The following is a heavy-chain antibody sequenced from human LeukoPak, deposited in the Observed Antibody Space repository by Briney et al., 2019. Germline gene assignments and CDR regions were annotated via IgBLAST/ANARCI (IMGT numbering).Heavy chain of an antibody. CDR1: GFTFSSYS. V-gene: IGHV3-48*02. J-gene: IGHJ4*02. Sequence: GGSLRLSCAVAGFTFSSYSMNWVRQAPGKGLEWVSYISSSSSTIYYADSVKGRFTISRDNAKNSLYLQMNSLRDEDTAVYYCARGRIAAAGCFDYWGQGTLVTVSS. CDR2: ISSSSSTI. CDR3: ARGRIAAAGCFDY. D-gene: IGHD6-13*01.